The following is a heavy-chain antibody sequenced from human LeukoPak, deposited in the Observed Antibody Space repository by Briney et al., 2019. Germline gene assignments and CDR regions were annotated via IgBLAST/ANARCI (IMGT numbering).Heavy chain of an antibody. Sequence: PSETLSLTCAVYGGSFSGYYWSWIRQPPGKGLEWIGEINHSGSTNYNPSLKSRVTISVDTSKNQFSLKLSSVTAADTAVYYCARSGYDRLSLFDFWGQGTLATVSS. CDR3: ARSGYDRLSLFDF. D-gene: IGHD5-12*01. J-gene: IGHJ4*02. V-gene: IGHV4-34*01. CDR1: GGSFSGYY. CDR2: INHSGST.